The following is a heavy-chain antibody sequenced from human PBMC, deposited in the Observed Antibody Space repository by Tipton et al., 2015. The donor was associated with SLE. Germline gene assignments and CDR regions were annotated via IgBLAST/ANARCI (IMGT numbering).Heavy chain of an antibody. J-gene: IGHJ4*02. D-gene: IGHD6-13*01. V-gene: IGHV3-30*02. CDR2: IRYDGFNE. CDR1: GFTFSSFG. CDR3: AREPPYSSSYYFDY. Sequence: SGFTFSSFGMHWVRQAPGKGLEWVAFIRYDGFNEYYADSVKGRFTISRDNSKNTLFLQMNSLRAEDTAVYYCAREPPYSSSYYFDYWGQGTLVTVSS.